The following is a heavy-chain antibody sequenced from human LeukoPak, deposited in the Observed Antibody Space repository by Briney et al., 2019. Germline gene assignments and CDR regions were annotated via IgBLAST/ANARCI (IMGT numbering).Heavy chain of an antibody. CDR3: ARVVGNYVWGSYRPEGCFDS. V-gene: IGHV1-18*01. CDR1: GYTFTSYA. D-gene: IGHD3-16*02. CDR2: INMSNGNT. Sequence: GASVKVSCKASGYTFTSYAISWVRQAPGQGPEWMGWINMSNGNTNYAQKLHGRVTMTTDTSTSTAYMELRSLRSDDTAVYYCARVVGNYVWGSYRPEGCFDSWGQGTLVTVSS. J-gene: IGHJ4*02.